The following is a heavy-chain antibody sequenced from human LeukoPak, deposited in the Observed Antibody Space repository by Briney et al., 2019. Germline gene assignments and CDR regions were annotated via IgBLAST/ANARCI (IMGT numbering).Heavy chain of an antibody. CDR3: ARDLWGMVRGVAN. CDR1: GGTFSSYA. CDR2: IIPIFGTA. J-gene: IGHJ4*02. D-gene: IGHD3-10*01. V-gene: IGHV1-69*13. Sequence: SVKVSCKASGGTFSSYAISWVRQAPGQGLEWMGGIIPIFGTANYAQKFQGRVTITADESTSAAYMELSSLRSEDTAVYYCARDLWGMVRGVANWGQGTPVTVSS.